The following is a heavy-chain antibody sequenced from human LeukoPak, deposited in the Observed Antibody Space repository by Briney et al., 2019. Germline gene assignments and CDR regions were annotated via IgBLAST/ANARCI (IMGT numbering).Heavy chain of an antibody. Sequence: GGSLRLSCAASGFTFSNYWMHWVRQAPGKGLVWVSRINSDGSTTNYAYSVKGRFTISRDNAKNTLYLQMRSLRAEDTAMYYCARPAVAVDCWGQGTLVTVSS. J-gene: IGHJ4*02. CDR1: GFTFSNYW. D-gene: IGHD6-19*01. CDR2: INSDGSTT. CDR3: ARPAVAVDC. V-gene: IGHV3-74*01.